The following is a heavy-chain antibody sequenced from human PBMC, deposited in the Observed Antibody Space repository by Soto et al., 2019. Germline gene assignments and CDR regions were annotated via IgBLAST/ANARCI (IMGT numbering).Heavy chain of an antibody. Sequence: QVQLVQSGAEVKRPGSSLKVSCKASGDMFRNSAFSWVRQAPGQGLAWMGVIIPLFRKTDVAQKFQGRVNLTADKSRSSLYMEVSSLTSEDTAVYYCARARLSNGDPNIYFFYGLDVWGQGTTITVSS. CDR1: GDMFRNSA. CDR2: IIPLFRKT. J-gene: IGHJ6*02. V-gene: IGHV1-69*06. D-gene: IGHD3-10*01. CDR3: ARARLSNGDPNIYFFYGLDV.